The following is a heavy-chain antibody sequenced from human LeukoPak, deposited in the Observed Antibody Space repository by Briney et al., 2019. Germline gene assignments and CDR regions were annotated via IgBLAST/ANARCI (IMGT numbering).Heavy chain of an antibody. CDR1: GYTFTGYY. CDR2: INPNSGGT. V-gene: IGHV1-2*06. J-gene: IGHJ4*02. CDR3: ARFYNWNAPTFDY. Sequence: ASVKVSCKASGYTFTGYYMHWVRQAPGQGLEWMGRINPNSGGTNYAQKFQGRVTMTRDTSISTAYMELSRLRSDDTAVYYCARFYNWNAPTFDYWGQGTLVTVSS. D-gene: IGHD1-20*01.